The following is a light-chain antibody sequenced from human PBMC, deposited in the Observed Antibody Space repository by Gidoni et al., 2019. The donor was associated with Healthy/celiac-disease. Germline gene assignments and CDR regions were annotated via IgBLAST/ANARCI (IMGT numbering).Light chain of an antibody. J-gene: IGKJ1*01. CDR3: QQRINWPWT. V-gene: IGKV3-11*01. CDR1: QSVSSY. Sequence: EIVLTQSPATLSLSPGERATLYCRASQSVSSYLAWYQQKPGQAPRLLIYDASNRATGITARISGSGSGTDFTLTSSSREPEDVAVYYSQQRINWPWTCGQGTKVEIK. CDR2: DAS.